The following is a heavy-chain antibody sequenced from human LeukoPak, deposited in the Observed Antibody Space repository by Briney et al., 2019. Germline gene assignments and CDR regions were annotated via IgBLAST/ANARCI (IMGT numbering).Heavy chain of an antibody. J-gene: IGHJ4*02. CDR3: TRAPHSYGSYYFDY. Sequence: GGSLRLSCTASGFTFGDYAMSWVRQAPGKGREGVGFIRSKAYGGTTEYAASVKGRFTISRDDSKSIAYLQMNSLKTEDTAVYYCTRAPHSYGSYYFDYWGQGTLVTVSS. CDR1: GFTFGDYA. V-gene: IGHV3-49*04. CDR2: IRSKAYGGTT. D-gene: IGHD5-18*01.